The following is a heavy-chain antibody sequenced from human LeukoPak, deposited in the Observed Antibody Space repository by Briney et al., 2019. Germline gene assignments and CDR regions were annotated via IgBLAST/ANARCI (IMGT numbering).Heavy chain of an antibody. Sequence: ASVKVSCKASGYTFSSYVISWVRQAPGQGLEWMGWINANNGNTNYAQRVQGRVTMTTDTSTSTAYMELRSLTSDDTAVYYCARGGTVVDTANPFDYWGQGTLVTVSS. V-gene: IGHV1-18*01. CDR3: ARGGTVVDTANPFDY. J-gene: IGHJ4*02. CDR2: INANNGNT. D-gene: IGHD5-18*01. CDR1: GYTFSSYV.